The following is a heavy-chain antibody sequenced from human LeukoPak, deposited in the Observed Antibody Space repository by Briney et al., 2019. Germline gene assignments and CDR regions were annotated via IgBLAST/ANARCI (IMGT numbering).Heavy chain of an antibody. D-gene: IGHD4-23*01. J-gene: IGHJ4*02. CDR3: ARVDYGGNSDLCYFDY. CDR2: IYYSGST. Sequence: PSETLSLTCTVSGGSISSYYWSWIRQPPGKGLEWIGYIYYSGSTNYNPSLKSRVTISVDTSKNQFSLKLSSVTAADTAVYYCARVDYGGNSDLCYFDYWGQGTLVTVSS. CDR1: GGSISSYY. V-gene: IGHV4-59*12.